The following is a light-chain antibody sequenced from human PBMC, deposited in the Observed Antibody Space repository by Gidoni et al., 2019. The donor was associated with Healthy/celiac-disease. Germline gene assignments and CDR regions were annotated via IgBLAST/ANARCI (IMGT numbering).Light chain of an antibody. V-gene: IGKV1-5*01. CDR2: DAS. CDR1: QSISSW. CDR3: QQYNSYSLT. J-gene: IGKJ4*01. Sequence: DIQMTQSPSTLSASVGDRVTITCRASQSISSWLAWYQQKPGKAPKLLIYDASSLESGVPSRFRGSGSGTEFTLTISSLPPDDFATYYCQQYNSYSLTFGGGTKVEIK.